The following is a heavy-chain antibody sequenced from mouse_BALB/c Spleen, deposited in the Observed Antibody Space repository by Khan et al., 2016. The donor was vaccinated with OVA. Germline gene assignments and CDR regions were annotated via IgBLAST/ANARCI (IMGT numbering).Heavy chain of an antibody. CDR1: GFTFSSYG. J-gene: IGHJ2*01. CDR2: ISGDSNTI. Sequence: EVELVESGGDLVQPGGSRKLSCAASGFTFSSYGMHWVRQAPEKGLEWVAYISGDSNTIYYADTVKGRFTISRDNPRNTLFLQMTSLMSEDTAIYYGATSYFYGYYFDYWGPGTTLTVSS. V-gene: IGHV5-17*02. D-gene: IGHD1-1*01. CDR3: ATSYFYGYYFDY.